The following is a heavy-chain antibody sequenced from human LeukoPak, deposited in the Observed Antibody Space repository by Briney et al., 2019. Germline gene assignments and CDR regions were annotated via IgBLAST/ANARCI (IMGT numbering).Heavy chain of an antibody. CDR2: IYHSGDT. J-gene: IGHJ5*02. CDR1: GYSVSSGYY. Sequence: SETLSLTCTVSGYSVSSGYYWGWIRPPPGKGLEWIASIYHSGDTYYNPSLRSRVTISLDTSKNQLSLRLSSVTAADTAVYYCARDRVGSSWYRWFDPWGQGTLVTVSS. V-gene: IGHV4-38-2*02. D-gene: IGHD6-13*01. CDR3: ARDRVGSSWYRWFDP.